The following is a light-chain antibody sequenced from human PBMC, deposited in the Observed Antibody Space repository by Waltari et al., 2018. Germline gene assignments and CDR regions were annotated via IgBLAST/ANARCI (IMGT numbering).Light chain of an antibody. CDR1: SSDVGVYNY. Sequence: QSALTQPASVSGSPGQSITISCTGTSSDVGVYNYVSWYQQHPGKAPNLMIYEVSNRPSGVSNRFSGSKSGNTASLTISGLQAEDEADYYCSSYTSSSTLVVFGGGTKLTVL. CDR2: EVS. V-gene: IGLV2-14*01. CDR3: SSYTSSSTLVV. J-gene: IGLJ2*01.